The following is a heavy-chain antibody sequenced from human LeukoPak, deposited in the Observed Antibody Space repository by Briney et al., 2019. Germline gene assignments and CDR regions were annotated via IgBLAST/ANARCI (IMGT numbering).Heavy chain of an antibody. CDR2: INWNSGSI. J-gene: IGHJ3*02. CDR1: GFTFDYYA. V-gene: IGHV3-9*03. CDR3: AKDFYTYDSSGYYNGAAFDI. D-gene: IGHD3-22*01. Sequence: GVSLRLSCSTSGFTFDYYAIHCFHQSPGNGLYSVSGINWNSGSIGYEYSVNGRFTISIDNARHSMYMQMNSLRAEDMALYYCAKDFYTYDSSGYYNGAAFDIWGQGTMVTVSS.